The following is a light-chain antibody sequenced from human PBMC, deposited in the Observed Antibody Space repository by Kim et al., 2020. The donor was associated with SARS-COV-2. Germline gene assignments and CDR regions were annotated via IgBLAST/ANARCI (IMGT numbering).Light chain of an antibody. J-gene: IGLJ3*02. CDR3: NSRDNSGDLWV. V-gene: IGLV3-19*01. CDR2: ANN. Sequence: ALAQTVSITCQGYSLRTYYASWYRQKPGQAPILVIYANNKRPSGIPDRFSGSRSGNTASLTITGAQAEDEGDFYCNSRDNSGDLWVFGGVTQLTVL. CDR1: SLRTYY.